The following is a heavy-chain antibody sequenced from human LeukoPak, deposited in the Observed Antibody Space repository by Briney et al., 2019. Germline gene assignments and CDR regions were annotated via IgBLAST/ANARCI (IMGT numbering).Heavy chain of an antibody. CDR1: GYSFTSYC. D-gene: IGHD6-6*01. J-gene: IGHJ3*02. CDR3: TRLSSRDAFDM. CDR2: IYPGDSEP. Sequence: GESLKISCRGSGYSFTSYCIAWLGRMLEKGLKGMAIIYPGDSEPRYHPSFHGQVTISADKSIIDAYRQWSSLKASDTAIYYCTRLSSRDAFDMWGQGTMVTVSS. V-gene: IGHV5-51*01.